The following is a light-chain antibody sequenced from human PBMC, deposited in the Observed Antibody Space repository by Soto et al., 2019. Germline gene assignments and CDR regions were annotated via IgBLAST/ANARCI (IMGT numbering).Light chain of an antibody. CDR3: CSYAGSYTLV. CDR2: DVN. Sequence: QSVLTQPRSVSGSPGQSVTISCTGTSSDVGAYNYVSWYQQHPGKAPKAMIYDVNKRPSGVPDRFSGSKSDNTASLTISGLQAEDEADYYCCSYAGSYTLVFGGGTKLTVL. CDR1: SSDVGAYNY. J-gene: IGLJ2*01. V-gene: IGLV2-11*01.